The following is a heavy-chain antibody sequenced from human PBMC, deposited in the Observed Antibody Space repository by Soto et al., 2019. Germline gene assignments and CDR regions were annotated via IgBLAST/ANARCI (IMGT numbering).Heavy chain of an antibody. CDR1: GFTFTSFG. D-gene: IGHD3-10*01. CDR2: IGCGAGSFV. J-gene: IGHJ6*02. Sequence: PGGSLRLSCAVSGFTFTSFGMIWVRQAPGKGLEWVSFIGCGAGSFVSYADSVKGRFTISRDNAKNSLYLQMNSLRAEDTALYYCAKDRGSGSYAANYYYYGMDVWGQGTTVTVSS. CDR3: AKDRGSGSYAANYYYYGMDV. V-gene: IGHV3-48*01.